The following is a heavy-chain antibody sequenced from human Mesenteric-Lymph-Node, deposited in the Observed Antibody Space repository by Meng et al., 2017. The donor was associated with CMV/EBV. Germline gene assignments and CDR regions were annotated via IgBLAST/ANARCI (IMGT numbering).Heavy chain of an antibody. V-gene: IGHV3-7*01. CDR2: IKQDGSEK. CDR3: AKDTEYSSSSGIDY. J-gene: IGHJ4*02. Sequence: GESLKISCAASGFTFSSYWMSWVRQAPGKGLEWVANIKQDGSEKYYVDSVKGRFTISRDNAKNSLYLQMNSLRAEDTAVYYCAKDTEYSSSSGIDYWGQGTLVTVSS. D-gene: IGHD6-6*01. CDR1: GFTFSSYW.